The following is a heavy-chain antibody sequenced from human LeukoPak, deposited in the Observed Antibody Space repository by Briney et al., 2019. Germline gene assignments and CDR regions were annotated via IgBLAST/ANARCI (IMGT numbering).Heavy chain of an antibody. CDR1: GGTFSSYA. J-gene: IGHJ3*02. CDR2: IIPIFGTA. Sequence: ASVKVSCKASGGTFSSYAISWVRQARGQGLEWMGWIIPIFGTANYAQKFQGRVTITTDESTSTAYMELSSLRSEDTAVYYCARARIVVVPAAHGGAFDIWGQGTMVTVSS. V-gene: IGHV1-69*05. D-gene: IGHD2-2*01. CDR3: ARARIVVVPAAHGGAFDI.